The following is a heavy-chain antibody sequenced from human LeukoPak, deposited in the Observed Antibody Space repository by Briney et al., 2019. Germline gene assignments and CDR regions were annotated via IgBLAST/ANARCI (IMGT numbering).Heavy chain of an antibody. CDR2: IKQDGSEK. D-gene: IGHD6-19*01. CDR3: AREVPYSSGWYYYYYYMDV. V-gene: IGHV3-7*01. Sequence: GGSLRLSCAASGFTFSSYWMSWVRQPPGKGLEWLANIKQDGSEKYYVDSVKGRFTISRDNAKNSLYLQMNSLRAEDTAVYYCAREVPYSSGWYYYYYYMDVWGKGTTVTVSS. J-gene: IGHJ6*03. CDR1: GFTFSSYW.